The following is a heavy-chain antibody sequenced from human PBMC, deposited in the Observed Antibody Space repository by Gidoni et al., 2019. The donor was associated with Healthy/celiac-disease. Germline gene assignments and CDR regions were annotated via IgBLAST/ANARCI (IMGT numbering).Heavy chain of an antibody. V-gene: IGHV3-21*01. D-gene: IGHD5-12*01. Sequence: EVQLVESGGGLVKPGGSLRLSCAASGFTLSSYSMNWVRQAPGKGLEWVSSISSSSSYIYYADSVKGRFTISRDNAKNSLYLQMNSLRAEDTAVYYCARNTLRDGYNLDWGQGTLVTVSS. J-gene: IGHJ4*02. CDR2: ISSSSSYI. CDR3: ARNTLRDGYNLD. CDR1: GFTLSSYS.